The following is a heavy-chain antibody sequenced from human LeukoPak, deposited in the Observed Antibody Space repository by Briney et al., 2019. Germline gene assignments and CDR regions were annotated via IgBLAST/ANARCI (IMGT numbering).Heavy chain of an antibody. V-gene: IGHV3-30*18. Sequence: GRSLRLSCAASGFTFDAYAMHWVRQAPGKGLEWVAVISYDGSNKYYADSVKGRFTISRDNSKNTLYLQMNSLRPEDTAVYYCAKNARDYGDYDHYGMDVWGKGTTVTVSS. J-gene: IGHJ6*04. CDR1: GFTFDAYA. D-gene: IGHD4-17*01. CDR2: ISYDGSNK. CDR3: AKNARDYGDYDHYGMDV.